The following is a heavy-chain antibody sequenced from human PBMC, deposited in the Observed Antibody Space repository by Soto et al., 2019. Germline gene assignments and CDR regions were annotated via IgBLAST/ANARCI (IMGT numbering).Heavy chain of an antibody. Sequence: GGSMRLSCAASGFTFSSYWMSWVRQAPGKGLEWVANIKQDGSEKYYVDSVKGRFTISRDNAKNSLYLQMNSLRAEDTAVYYCARRPHSGSYWTEYYYGMDGWGQGTTVT. D-gene: IGHD1-26*01. CDR3: ARRPHSGSYWTEYYYGMDG. V-gene: IGHV3-7*03. CDR2: IKQDGSEK. J-gene: IGHJ6*02. CDR1: GFTFSSYW.